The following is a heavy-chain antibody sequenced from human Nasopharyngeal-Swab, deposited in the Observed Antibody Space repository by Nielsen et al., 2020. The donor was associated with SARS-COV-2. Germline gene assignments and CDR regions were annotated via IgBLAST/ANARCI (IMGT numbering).Heavy chain of an antibody. J-gene: IGHJ3*02. CDR2: TYPGDPDT. D-gene: IGHD6-6*01. CDR3: ARDEGVYSSSSRGAFDI. V-gene: IGHV5-51*01. Sequence: KVSCKGSGYSFTSYWIGWVRQMPGKGLEWMGITYPGDPDTRYSPSFQGQVTISADKSISTAYLQWSSLKASDTAMYYCARDEGVYSSSSRGAFDIWGQGTMVTVSS. CDR1: GYSFTSYW.